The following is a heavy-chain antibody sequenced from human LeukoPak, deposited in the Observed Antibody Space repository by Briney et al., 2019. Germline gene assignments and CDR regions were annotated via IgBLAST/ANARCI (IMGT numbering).Heavy chain of an antibody. V-gene: IGHV4-59*01. J-gene: IGHJ5*02. Sequence: SETLSLTCTVSGGSISSYYWSWIRQPPGKGLEWIGYIYYSGSTNYNPSLKSRVTISVDTSKNQFSLKLSSVTAADTAVYYCARVFPSYETYYYGSGSYGNNWFDPWGQGTLVTVSS. CDR3: ARVFPSYETYYYGSGSYGNNWFDP. D-gene: IGHD3-10*01. CDR1: GGSISSYY. CDR2: IYYSGST.